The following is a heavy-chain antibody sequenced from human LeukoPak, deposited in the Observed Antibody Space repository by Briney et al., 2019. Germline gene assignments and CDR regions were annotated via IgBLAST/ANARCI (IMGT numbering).Heavy chain of an antibody. CDR2: TTASGTDT. D-gene: IGHD6-19*01. CDR1: GFSVSTYP. J-gene: IGHJ4*02. V-gene: IGHV3-23*01. CDR3: AKYSSGWVNDY. Sequence: PGGSLRLSCTASGFSVSTYPMAWVRQAPGKGLQWVSTTTASGTDTFYADSVKGRFTISRDNSKNTLSLQMNSLRAEDTALYYCAKYSSGWVNDYWGQGTLVTVSS.